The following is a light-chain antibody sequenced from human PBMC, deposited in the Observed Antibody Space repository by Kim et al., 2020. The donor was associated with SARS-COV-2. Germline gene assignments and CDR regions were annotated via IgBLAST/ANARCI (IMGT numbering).Light chain of an antibody. V-gene: IGKV3-15*01. CDR1: QSVSGN. J-gene: IGKJ1*01. CDR3: QQYDNWPGT. CDR2: SAS. Sequence: IVMTQSPATLSVSPGERATLSCRASQSVSGNLAWYQQNPGQAPRLLIYSASTRATGVPARFSGSGSGTEFTLTISSLQSEDFAVYHCQQYDNWPGTFGQGTKVEIK.